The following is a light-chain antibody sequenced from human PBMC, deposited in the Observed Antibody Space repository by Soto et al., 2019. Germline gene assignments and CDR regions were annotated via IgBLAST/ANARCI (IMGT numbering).Light chain of an antibody. CDR2: GTG. CDR1: RGINNY. Sequence: DLQMTQSPSSLSASVGDRITITCRASRGINNYLAWFQQKPGKAPRSLIYGTGHLQSGGPSKFNGVGSRTEFSLTISHLQPVDFATYHYQQYETFPPSCGGGTKVEI. V-gene: IGKV1-16*02. J-gene: IGKJ4*01. CDR3: QQYETFPPS.